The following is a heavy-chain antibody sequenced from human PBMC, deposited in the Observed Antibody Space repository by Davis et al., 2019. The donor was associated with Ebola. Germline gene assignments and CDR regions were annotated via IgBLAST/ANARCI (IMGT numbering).Heavy chain of an antibody. CDR3: ASPPYYDFWSGYWEDAFDI. J-gene: IGHJ3*02. Sequence: GSLRLSCAVYGGSFSGYYWSWIRQPPRKGLEWIGEINHSGSTNYNPSLKSRVTISVDTSKNQFSLKLSSVTAADTAVYYCASPPYYDFWSGYWEDAFDIWGQGTMVTVSS. D-gene: IGHD3-3*01. CDR1: GGSFSGYY. CDR2: INHSGST. V-gene: IGHV4-34*01.